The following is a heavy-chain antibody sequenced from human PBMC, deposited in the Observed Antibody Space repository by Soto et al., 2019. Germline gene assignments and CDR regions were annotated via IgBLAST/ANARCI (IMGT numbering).Heavy chain of an antibody. CDR2: IKSKGETYAT. Sequence: PGGSLRLSCVVSDFRFNDVWMDWVRQAPGKGLEWVGRIKSKGETYATTYAASVKGRFTISRDDSKKTAYLQMNNLEGEDTAVYYCSRDDSDWFFNWGRGTLVTVSS. J-gene: IGHJ4*02. CDR1: DFRFNDVW. CDR3: SRDDSDWFFN. V-gene: IGHV3-73*01. D-gene: IGHD3-9*01.